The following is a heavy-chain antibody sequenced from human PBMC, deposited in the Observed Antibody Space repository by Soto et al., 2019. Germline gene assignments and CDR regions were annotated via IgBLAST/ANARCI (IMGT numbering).Heavy chain of an antibody. CDR1: GGSFRNYY. J-gene: IGHJ4*02. D-gene: IGHD2-15*01. V-gene: IGHV4-34*01. Sequence: PSETLSLTCGVYGGSFRNYYWIWVRQPPGKGLEWIGEVNHSGEATYNPSLQSRVTISVDTSKNQFSLKLSSVTAADTAVYYCARHVAPIVVVVAAIGGFDYWGQGTLVTVSS. CDR3: ARHVAPIVVVVAAIGGFDY. CDR2: VNHSGEA.